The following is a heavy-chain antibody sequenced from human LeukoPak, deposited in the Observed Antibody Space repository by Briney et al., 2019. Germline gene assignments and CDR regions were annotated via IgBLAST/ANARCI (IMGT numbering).Heavy chain of an antibody. CDR3: ASVDSGSYYVGY. V-gene: IGHV4-59*01. CDR1: GGSISSYY. D-gene: IGHD1-26*01. J-gene: IGHJ4*02. Sequence: SETLSLTCTVSGGSISSYYWSWIRQPPGKGLEWTGYIYYSGSTNYNPSLKSRVTISVDTSKNQFSLKLSSVTAADTAVYYCASVDSGSYYVGYWGQGTLVIVSS. CDR2: IYYSGST.